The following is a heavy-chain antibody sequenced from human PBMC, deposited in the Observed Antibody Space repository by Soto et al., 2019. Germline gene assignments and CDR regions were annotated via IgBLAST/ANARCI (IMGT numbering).Heavy chain of an antibody. CDR3: ARDRYCSGGSCSGSFDY. J-gene: IGHJ4*02. CDR1: GYSFTSYG. D-gene: IGHD2-15*01. CDR2: ISAYNGNT. V-gene: IGHV1-18*01. Sequence: SVKVSFEASGYSFTSYGISWVRQAPGQGLEWMGWISAYNGNTNYAQKLQGRVTMTTDTSTSTAYMELRSLRSDDTAVYYCARDRYCSGGSCSGSFDYWGQGTLVPVSS.